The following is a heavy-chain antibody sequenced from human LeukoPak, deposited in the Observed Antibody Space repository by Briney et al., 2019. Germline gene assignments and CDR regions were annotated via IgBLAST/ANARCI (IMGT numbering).Heavy chain of an antibody. CDR3: ARVLDYGDFHVDY. CDR1: GYTFTGYY. Sequence: GASVKVSCKASGYTFTGYYMHWVRQAPGQGLEWMGWINPNSGGTNYAQKFQGRVTMTRDTSISTAYMELSRLRSDDTAVYYCARVLDYGDFHVDYWGQGTLVTVSS. D-gene: IGHD4-17*01. V-gene: IGHV1-2*02. CDR2: INPNSGGT. J-gene: IGHJ4*02.